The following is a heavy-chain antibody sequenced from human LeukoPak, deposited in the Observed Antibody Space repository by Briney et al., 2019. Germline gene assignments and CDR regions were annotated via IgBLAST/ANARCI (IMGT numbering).Heavy chain of an antibody. V-gene: IGHV3-23*01. CDR2: ISGSGGST. D-gene: IGHD2-2*01. CDR1: GFTFSSYS. J-gene: IGHJ4*02. Sequence: GGSLRLSCAASGFTFSSYSMSWVRQAPGKGLEWVSAISGSGGSTYYADSVKGRFTISRDNSKNTLYLQISSLRVEDTAMHYCVRTSPIDYWGQGTLVSVSS. CDR3: VRTSPIDY.